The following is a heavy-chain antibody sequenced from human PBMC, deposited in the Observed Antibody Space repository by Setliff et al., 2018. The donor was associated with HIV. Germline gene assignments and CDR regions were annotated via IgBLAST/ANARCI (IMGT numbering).Heavy chain of an antibody. CDR1: GYTLTELS. CDR3: ATRGDLLGRRASTVTVYYYYLDV. J-gene: IGHJ6*03. Sequence: ASVKVSCKVPGYTLTELSIHWVRQAPGKGLEWMGGFVPEHSETIYAQKFQGRVTMTEDTSTDTAFMELSGLTSEDTAVYYCATRGDLLGRRASTVTVYYYYLDVWGNGTTVTVSS. V-gene: IGHV1-24*01. CDR2: FVPEHSET. D-gene: IGHD4-17*01.